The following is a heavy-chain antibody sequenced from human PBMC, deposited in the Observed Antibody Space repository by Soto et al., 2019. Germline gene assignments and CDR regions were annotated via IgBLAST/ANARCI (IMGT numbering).Heavy chain of an antibody. J-gene: IGHJ5*02. CDR2: ISGSGGST. CDR3: AKLDRGYCSSTSCRAFDP. Sequence: GGSLRLSCAASGFTFSSFAMIWVRQAPGEGLEWVSGISGSGGSTYHADSVKGRFTISRDNSKNTLYLQMNSLRADDTAVYYCAKLDRGYCSSTSCRAFDPWGQGTLVTVSS. D-gene: IGHD2-2*01. CDR1: GFTFSSFA. V-gene: IGHV3-23*01.